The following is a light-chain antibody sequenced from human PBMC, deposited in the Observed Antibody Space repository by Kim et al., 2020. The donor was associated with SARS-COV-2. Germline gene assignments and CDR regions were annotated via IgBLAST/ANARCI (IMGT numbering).Light chain of an antibody. CDR2: GAS. CDR1: QGINRD. V-gene: IGKV1-27*01. Sequence: SASVGDGFTITCRASQGINRDLAWYQQRPGKVPKLLIYGASTLQSGVPSRFSGGGSGTDFTLTISGLQPEDVATYYCQKYNSAPWTFGQGTKVEI. CDR3: QKYNSAPWT. J-gene: IGKJ1*01.